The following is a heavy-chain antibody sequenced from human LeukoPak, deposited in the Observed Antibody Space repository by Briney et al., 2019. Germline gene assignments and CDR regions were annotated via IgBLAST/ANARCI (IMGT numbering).Heavy chain of an antibody. J-gene: IGHJ3*01. V-gene: IGHV4-34*01. CDR2: INHSGST. Sequence: PSETLSLTCAVYGGSFSGYYWSWIRQPPGKGLEWIGEINHSGSTNYNPSLKSRVTISVDTSKNQFSLKLSSVTAADTAVYYCARHVTVTYDAFDLWGQGTMVTVSS. CDR3: ARHVTVTYDAFDL. CDR1: GGSFSGYY. D-gene: IGHD4-11*01.